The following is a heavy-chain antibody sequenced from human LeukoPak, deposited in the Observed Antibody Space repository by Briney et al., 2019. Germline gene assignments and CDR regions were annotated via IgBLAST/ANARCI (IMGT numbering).Heavy chain of an antibody. V-gene: IGHV3-23*01. D-gene: IGHD6-19*01. CDR3: AKGGWLEY. J-gene: IGHJ4*02. CDR1: GLTVSSYG. Sequence: GESLRLSCGASGLTVSSYGMSWVRQAPGKGLEWVSTIIGSAVNTYYADSVKGRFTSSRDNSKNTLYLQMNSLRAEDTAVYYCAKGGWLEYWGQGTLVTVSS. CDR2: IIGSAVNT.